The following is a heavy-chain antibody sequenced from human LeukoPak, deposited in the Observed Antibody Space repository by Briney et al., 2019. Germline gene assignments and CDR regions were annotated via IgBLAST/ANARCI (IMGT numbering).Heavy chain of an antibody. Sequence: SETLSLTCTVSGGSISSFHWSWIRQPPGKGLECIGYIYYSGSTNYNPSLKSRVTISVDTSKNQFSLRLNSVTAADTAVYYCARRFGWDSFDYWGQGALVTVSS. J-gene: IGHJ4*02. V-gene: IGHV4-59*08. CDR3: ARRFGWDSFDY. CDR2: IYYSGST. CDR1: GGSISSFH. D-gene: IGHD1-26*01.